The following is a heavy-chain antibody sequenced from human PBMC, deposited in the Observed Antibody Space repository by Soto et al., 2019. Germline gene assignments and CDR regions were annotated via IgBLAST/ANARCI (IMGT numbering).Heavy chain of an antibody. V-gene: IGHV3-48*01. CDR1: RVTVNSYG. J-gene: IGHJ5*02. CDR2: ISSSSSTI. D-gene: IGHD3-10*01. Sequence: GGSMRLGCAACRVTVNSYGVDGVRQAPGKGLEWVSYISSSSSTIYYADSVKGRFTISRDNAKNSLYLQMNSLRAEDMAVYYCARGEAIGDDPWGHGTLVTVSS. CDR3: ARGEAIGDDP.